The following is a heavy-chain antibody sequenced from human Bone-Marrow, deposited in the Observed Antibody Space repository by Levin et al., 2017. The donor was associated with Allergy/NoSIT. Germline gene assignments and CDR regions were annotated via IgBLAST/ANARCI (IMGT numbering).Heavy chain of an antibody. CDR1: GFTVYNNY. Sequence: SLRLSCVGSGFTVYNNYMIWVRQPPGSFLVGFSLLSLFFSPFSSSSFPGRFTISRDSSKNTMYLQMNSLKAEDTAIYYCARNPGAVPTTSWGRGTMVTVSS. D-gene: IGHD4/OR15-4a*01. J-gene: IGHJ3*01. CDR2: LSLFFSP. CDR3: ARNPGAVPTTS. V-gene: IGHV3-53*01.